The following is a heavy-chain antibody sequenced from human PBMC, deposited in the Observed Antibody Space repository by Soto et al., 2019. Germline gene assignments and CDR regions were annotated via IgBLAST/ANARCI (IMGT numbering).Heavy chain of an antibody. CDR2: ISGGDGSP. Sequence: XGSLRLSCVSSVFTFSSYAMTCVRHAQGKWLEWVSAISGGDGSPSYADSVNGRFTISRDNSKNTLYLHMNSLRADDTAAYYSANWPAYNYASLDLSGFECWGQGTQVTVSS. CDR3: ANWPAYNYASLDLSGFEC. D-gene: IGHD2-2*01. J-gene: IGHJ4*02. V-gene: IGHV3-23*01. CDR1: VFTFSSYA.